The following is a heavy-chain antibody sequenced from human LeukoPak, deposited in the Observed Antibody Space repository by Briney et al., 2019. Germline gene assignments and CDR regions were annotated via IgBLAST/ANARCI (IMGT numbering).Heavy chain of an antibody. CDR2: IWYDGSNK. D-gene: IGHD6-19*01. Sequence: PGGSLRLSCAASGFTFSSYGMHWVRQAPGKGLEWVAVIWYDGSNKYYADSVKGQFTISRDNSKNTLYLQMNSLRAEDTAVYYCARDCSSGWYWVDYWGQGTLVTVSS. V-gene: IGHV3-33*01. CDR3: ARDCSSGWYWVDY. J-gene: IGHJ4*02. CDR1: GFTFSSYG.